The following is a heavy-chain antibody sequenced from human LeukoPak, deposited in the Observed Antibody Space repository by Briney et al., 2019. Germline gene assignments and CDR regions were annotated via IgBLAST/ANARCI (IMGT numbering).Heavy chain of an antibody. Sequence: GASVKVSCKASGGTFSSYAISWVRQAPGQGLEWMGGIIPIFGTANYAQKFQGRVTITADESTSTAYMELSSLRSEDTAVYYCARDPVRGWLQLLPPWGQGTMVTVSS. CDR1: GGTFSSYA. CDR2: IIPIFGTA. J-gene: IGHJ3*01. V-gene: IGHV1-69*13. D-gene: IGHD5-24*01. CDR3: ARDPVRGWLQLLPP.